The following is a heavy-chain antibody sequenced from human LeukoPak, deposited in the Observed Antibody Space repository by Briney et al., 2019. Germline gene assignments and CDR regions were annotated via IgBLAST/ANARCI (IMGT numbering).Heavy chain of an antibody. V-gene: IGHV1-24*01. CDR1: GYTLTELS. CDR3: AAERYGGISDCCNFEI. J-gene: IGHJ3*02. D-gene: IGHD4-23*01. CDR2: FDPEDGET. Sequence: ASVKVSCKVSGYTLTELSMHWVRQAPGKGLEWMGGFDPEDGETIYAQKFQGRVTMTEDTSTDTAYMELSSLRSEDTAVYYCAAERYGGISDCCNFEIWGQGTMVTVPS.